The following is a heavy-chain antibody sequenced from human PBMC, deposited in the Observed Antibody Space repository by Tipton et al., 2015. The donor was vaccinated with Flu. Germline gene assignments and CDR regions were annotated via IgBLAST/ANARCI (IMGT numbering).Heavy chain of an antibody. V-gene: IGHV4-31*03. D-gene: IGHD3-10*01. CDR2: IYYSGST. Sequence: TLSLTCTVSGGSISSGGYYWSWIRQHPGKGLEWIGYIYYSGSTYYNPSLKSRVTISVDTSKNQFPLKLSSVTAADTAVYYCASYYYGSGSYRGDAFDIWGQGTMVTASS. CDR1: GGSISSGGYY. CDR3: ASYYYGSGSYRGDAFDI. J-gene: IGHJ3*02.